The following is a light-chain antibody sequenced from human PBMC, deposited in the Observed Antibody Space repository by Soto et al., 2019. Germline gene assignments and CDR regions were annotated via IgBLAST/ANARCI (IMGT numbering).Light chain of an antibody. CDR1: QTIDTY. CDR2: GAS. J-gene: IGKJ2*01. CDR3: QQSFSTPYT. V-gene: IGKV1-39*01. Sequence: DIQMTQSPSSLSASIGDRVTITCRASQTIDTYINWYQQKPGKAPILLIYGASSLESGAPSGFSGSGSGTDFALTISNLQPEDFATYYYQQSFSTPYTFGQGTKLEIK.